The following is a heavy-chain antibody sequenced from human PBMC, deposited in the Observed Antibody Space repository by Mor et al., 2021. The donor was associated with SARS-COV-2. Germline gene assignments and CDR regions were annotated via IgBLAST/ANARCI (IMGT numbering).Heavy chain of an antibody. V-gene: IGHV3-30*03. J-gene: IGHJ4*02. D-gene: IGHD3-10*01. CDR2: YLGSNK. Sequence: YLGSNKFYADSVKGRFTISRDNSKNTLYVQMNSLRTEDTAVYYCARDYGSGSYSFDYWGQGTLVTVSS. CDR3: ARDYGSGSYSFDY.